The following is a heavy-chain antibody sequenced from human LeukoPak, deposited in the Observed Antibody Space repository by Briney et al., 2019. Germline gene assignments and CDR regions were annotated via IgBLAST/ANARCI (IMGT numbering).Heavy chain of an antibody. CDR3: AGQKRTFDY. Sequence: GGSLRLSCAASGFNFSDYYMTWIRQAPGKGLEWLSYISETSSSTYYTASVRGRFTISRDNAKNSLYLQMNSLRAEDTAVYYCAGQKRTFDYWGRGTLVTVSS. J-gene: IGHJ4*02. V-gene: IGHV3-11*01. CDR2: ISETSSST. CDR1: GFNFSDYY.